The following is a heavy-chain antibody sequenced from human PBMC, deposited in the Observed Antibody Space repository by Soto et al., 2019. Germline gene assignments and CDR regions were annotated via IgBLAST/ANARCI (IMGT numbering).Heavy chain of an antibody. D-gene: IGHD3-22*01. CDR1: GFTFSSYA. V-gene: IGHV3-23*01. CDR3: AKLPMVVVVIHEFDH. CDR2: ISGSGDST. J-gene: IGHJ4*02. Sequence: EVQLLESGGGLVQPGGFLRLSCAASGFTFSSYAMSWVRQAPGKGLEWVSAISGSGDSTNYADSVKGRFTISRDNSKNTVSLQMNSLRAEDTAIYYCAKLPMVVVVIHEFDHWGQGTLVTVSS.